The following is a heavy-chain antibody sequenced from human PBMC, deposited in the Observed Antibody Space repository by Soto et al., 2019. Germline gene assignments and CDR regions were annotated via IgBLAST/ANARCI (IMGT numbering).Heavy chain of an antibody. Sequence: PXXSLRLSCAASGFTFSSCAMCWVLQAPGKGLEWVSDIIDSGGSTYYADSVKGRFTISRDNSKSTLYLQMNSLRDEDTALYYCAKGRSYYYYYGVDVWGQGTTVTVSS. CDR1: GFTFSSCA. J-gene: IGHJ6*02. CDR3: AKGRSYYYYYGVDV. CDR2: IIDSGGST. V-gene: IGHV3-23*01.